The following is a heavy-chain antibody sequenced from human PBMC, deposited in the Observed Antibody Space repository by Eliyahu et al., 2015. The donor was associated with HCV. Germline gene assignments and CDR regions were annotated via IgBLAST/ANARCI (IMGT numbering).Heavy chain of an antibody. CDR2: IYYSGSA. CDR1: GGXITTXX. Sequence: QVQLQESGPGLVKPSETLSLTCTVXGGXITTXXWSWIRQPPGKKXEWIGYIYYSGSANYNPSLKSRVTISVDTSKNQLSLKLSSVTAADTAVYYCASGGGGIAVAGTGGWFDPWGQGTLVTVSS. J-gene: IGHJ5*02. CDR3: ASGGGGIAVAGTGGWFDP. D-gene: IGHD6-19*01. V-gene: IGHV4-59*01.